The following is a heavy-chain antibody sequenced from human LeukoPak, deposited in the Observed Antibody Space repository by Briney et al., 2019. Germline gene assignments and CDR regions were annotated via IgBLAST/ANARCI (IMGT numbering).Heavy chain of an antibody. CDR2: IYTSGST. CDR1: GGSISSGSYY. Sequence: KPSETLSLTCTVSGGSISSGSYYWSWIRQPAGKGLEWIGRIYTSGSTNYNPSLKSRVTISVDTSKNQFSLKLSSVTAADTAVYYCARGRGYSYGYPYFDYWGQGTLVTVSS. J-gene: IGHJ4*02. CDR3: ARGRGYSYGYPYFDY. D-gene: IGHD5-18*01. V-gene: IGHV4-61*02.